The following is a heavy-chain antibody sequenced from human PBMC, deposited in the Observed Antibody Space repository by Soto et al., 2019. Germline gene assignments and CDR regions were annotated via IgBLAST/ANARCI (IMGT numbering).Heavy chain of an antibody. CDR3: ARAPERKSYYDFWSGNHRNWFDP. D-gene: IGHD3-3*01. CDR2: MNPNSGNT. V-gene: IGHV1-8*01. CDR1: GYTFTSYD. J-gene: IGHJ5*02. Sequence: ASVKVSCKASGYTFTSYDINWVRQATGQGLEWMGWMNPNSGNTGYAQKFQGRVTMTRNTSISTAYMELSSLRSEDTAVYYCARAPERKSYYDFWSGNHRNWFDPWGQGTLVTVSS.